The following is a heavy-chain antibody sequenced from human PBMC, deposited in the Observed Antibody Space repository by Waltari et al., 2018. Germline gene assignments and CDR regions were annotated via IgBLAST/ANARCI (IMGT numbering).Heavy chain of an antibody. Sequence: EMQLVESGGGLVQPGGSLRLSCAASGFTFTTYEMNWVRQAPGKGLEWMSYISSSGTSIYYADSVKGRFTISRDNAQDSLYLQMNSLRAEDTAVYYCARAAITGTGFDFWGQGSLVTVSS. D-gene: IGHD1-20*01. CDR2: ISSSGTSI. CDR3: ARAAITGTGFDF. J-gene: IGHJ4*02. CDR1: GFTFTTYE. V-gene: IGHV3-48*03.